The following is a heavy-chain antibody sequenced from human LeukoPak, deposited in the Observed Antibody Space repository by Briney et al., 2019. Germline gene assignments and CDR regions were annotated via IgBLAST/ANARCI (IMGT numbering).Heavy chain of an antibody. CDR1: GYSFTSHW. Sequence: GESLKISCKGSGYSFTSHWIGWVRQMPGKGLEWMGIIYPGDSDTRYSPSFQGQVTISADKSISTAYLQWSSLKASDTAMYYCARQDDSSGYYFVRDAFDIWGQGTMVTVSS. V-gene: IGHV5-51*01. D-gene: IGHD3-22*01. CDR3: ARQDDSSGYYFVRDAFDI. CDR2: IYPGDSDT. J-gene: IGHJ3*02.